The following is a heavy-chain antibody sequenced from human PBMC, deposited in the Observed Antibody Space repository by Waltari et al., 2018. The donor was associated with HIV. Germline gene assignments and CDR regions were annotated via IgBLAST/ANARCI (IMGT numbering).Heavy chain of an antibody. CDR2: ISNSGNTI. CDR1: GFSFRSYS. V-gene: IGHV3-48*04. J-gene: IGHJ4*02. CDR3: ARARGYSYGYEDY. Sequence: EVLLVESGGDLVQPGGSLRPSCAASGFSFRSYSMTWVRKAPGKGLEWISYISNSGNTIDYADSVKGRFTISRDNAKNSLSLQMHSLRAEDTAVYYCARARGYSYGYEDYWGQGALVTVSS. D-gene: IGHD5-18*01.